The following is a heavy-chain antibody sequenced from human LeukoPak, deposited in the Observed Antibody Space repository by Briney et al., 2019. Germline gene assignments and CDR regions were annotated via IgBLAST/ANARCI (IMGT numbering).Heavy chain of an antibody. CDR1: GFTFSSYS. CDR3: AKSRAAGTPYYFDY. D-gene: IGHD6-13*01. Sequence: GGSLRLSCAASGFTFSSYSMNWVRQAPGKGLEWVSSISSSSSYIYYADSVKGRFTISRDNSKNTLYLQMNSLRAEDTAVYYCAKSRAAGTPYYFDYWGQGTLVTVSS. V-gene: IGHV3-21*04. CDR2: ISSSSSYI. J-gene: IGHJ4*02.